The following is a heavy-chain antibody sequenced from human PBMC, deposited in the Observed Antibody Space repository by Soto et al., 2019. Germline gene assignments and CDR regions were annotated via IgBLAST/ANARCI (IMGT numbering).Heavy chain of an antibody. CDR2: IYHSGST. D-gene: IGHD4-17*01. J-gene: IGHJ4*02. Sequence: SETLSLTCAVSGGSISSGGYSWSWIRQPPGKGLEWIGYIYHSGSTYYNPSLKSRVTISVDRSKNQFSLKLSSVTAADTAVYYCARGQDYGDYVGYFDYWGQGTLVTVSS. CDR3: ARGQDYGDYVGYFDY. CDR1: GGSISSGGYS. V-gene: IGHV4-30-2*01.